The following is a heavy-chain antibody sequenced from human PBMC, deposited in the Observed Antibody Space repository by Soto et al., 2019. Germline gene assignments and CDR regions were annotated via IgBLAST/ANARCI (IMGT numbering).Heavy chain of an antibody. J-gene: IGHJ4*02. CDR3: ATGLRGYSYGPEY. V-gene: IGHV3-48*03. CDR1: GFTFSSCE. Sequence: EVQLVESGGGLVQPGGSLRLSCAASGFTFSSCEMNWVRQAPGKGLEWVSYISNTGNTIFYVDSVRGRFTISRDNAKKSLFLQMTSLTAEDTAVYYWATGLRGYSYGPEYWCQETIVTVSS. CDR2: ISNTGNTI. D-gene: IGHD2-15*01.